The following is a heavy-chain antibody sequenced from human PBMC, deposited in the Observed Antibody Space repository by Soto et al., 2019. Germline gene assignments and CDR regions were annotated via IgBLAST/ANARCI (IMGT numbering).Heavy chain of an antibody. CDR3: ARLGILTGYPRWLDP. CDR1: GGSISSYY. V-gene: IGHV4-59*08. D-gene: IGHD3-9*01. J-gene: IGHJ5*02. CDR2: IYYIGST. Sequence: SETLSLTCTVSGGSISSYYWSWIRQPPGKGLEWIGCIYYIGSTNSNPSLKSRVTISVDTSKNQFSLKLSSVTAADTAVYYCARLGILTGYPRWLDPWGQGTLVTVSS.